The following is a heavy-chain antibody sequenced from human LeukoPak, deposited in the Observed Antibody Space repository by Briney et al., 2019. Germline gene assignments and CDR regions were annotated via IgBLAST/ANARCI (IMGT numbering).Heavy chain of an antibody. V-gene: IGHV4-61*01. Sequence: SETLSLTCTVSGGSVSNGNYYWSWLRQPPGKALEWIGYIYYTGSTNYNPSLEGRVTISVDTSKNQFSVKLSSVTAADTAVYYCARSQNYYGSGDYWSQGTLVTVSS. CDR2: IYYTGST. CDR3: ARSQNYYGSGDY. D-gene: IGHD3-10*01. J-gene: IGHJ4*02. CDR1: GGSVSNGNYY.